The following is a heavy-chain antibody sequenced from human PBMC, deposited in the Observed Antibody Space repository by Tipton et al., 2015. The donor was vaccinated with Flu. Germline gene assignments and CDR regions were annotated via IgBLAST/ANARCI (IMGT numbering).Heavy chain of an antibody. CDR2: VSHTGTT. J-gene: IGHJ4*02. Sequence: TLSLTCAVSGYSIRSGYYWGWIRQPPGKGLEWIGSVSHTGTTSYNPSLKSRVTISVDTSKNQFSLMLTSVTAADTAVYYCARVVLYGDYGRFAYWGQGLLVTVSS. CDR3: ARVVLYGDYGRFAY. V-gene: IGHV4-38-2*01. CDR1: GYSIRSGYY. D-gene: IGHD4-17*01.